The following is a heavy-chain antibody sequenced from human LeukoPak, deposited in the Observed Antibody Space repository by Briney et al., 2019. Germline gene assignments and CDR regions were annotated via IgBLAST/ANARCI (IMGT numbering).Heavy chain of an antibody. Sequence: TGGSLTLSCAASGFTFSSYGMHWVRQPPGKGLEWVAIISYDGSTKYYEDSVRGRYTTSRDNSKSTVYLQMNSLGADDAAVYYCARDRDLRVVTPWCDYWGQGILVTVSS. V-gene: IGHV3-30*03. D-gene: IGHD3-16*02. CDR2: ISYDGSTK. CDR3: ARDRDLRVVTPWCDY. CDR1: GFTFSSYG. J-gene: IGHJ4*02.